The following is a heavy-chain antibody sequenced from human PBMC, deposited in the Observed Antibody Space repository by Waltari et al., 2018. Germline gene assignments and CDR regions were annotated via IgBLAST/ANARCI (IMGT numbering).Heavy chain of an antibody. Sequence: QVQLQESGPGLVKPSQTLSLTCTVSGGSISSGSYYWSWIRQPAGKGLEWIGRIYTSGSTNYNPSLKSRVTISVDTSKNQFSLKLSSVTAADTAVYYCARSGDPDYWGQGTLVTVSS. CDR3: ARSGDPDY. CDR1: GGSISSGSYY. V-gene: IGHV4-61*02. D-gene: IGHD7-27*01. J-gene: IGHJ4*02. CDR2: IYTSGST.